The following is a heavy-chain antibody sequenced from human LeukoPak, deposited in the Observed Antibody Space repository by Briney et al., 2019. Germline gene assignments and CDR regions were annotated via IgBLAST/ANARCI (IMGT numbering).Heavy chain of an antibody. CDR2: ISGSGGST. J-gene: IGHJ3*02. V-gene: IGHV3-23*01. CDR3: AKESLGGYSSGWYPDAFDI. Sequence: PGGSLRLSCAASGFTFSSYAMSWVRQAPGKGLEWVSAISGSGGSTYYADSVKGRFTISRDNSKNTLYLQMNSLRAEDTAVYYCAKESLGGYSSGWYPDAFDIWGQGTMVTVSS. D-gene: IGHD6-19*01. CDR1: GFTFSSYA.